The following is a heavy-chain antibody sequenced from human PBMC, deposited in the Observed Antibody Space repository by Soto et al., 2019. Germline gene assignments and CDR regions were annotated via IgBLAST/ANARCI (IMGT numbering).Heavy chain of an antibody. CDR3: PTDSYSTMIVVRFHY. Sequence: GGCLRLSCAASGITFSNAWINRVRQAPGKGLEWVGRIKSKTDGGTTDFAAPVKGRFAISRDDSKNMVYLQMNSLKTEDTGIYYCPTDSYSTMIVVRFHYWGRGTLVTVSS. CDR2: IKSKTDGGTT. V-gene: IGHV3-15*07. J-gene: IGHJ4*01. CDR1: GITFSNAW. D-gene: IGHD3-22*01.